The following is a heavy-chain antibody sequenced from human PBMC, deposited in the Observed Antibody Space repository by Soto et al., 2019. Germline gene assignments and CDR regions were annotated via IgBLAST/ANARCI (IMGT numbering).Heavy chain of an antibody. CDR2: IRGDGKLK. J-gene: IGHJ1*01. CDR3: AREVDAASD. CDR1: GFTFRNYY. D-gene: IGHD5-18*01. V-gene: IGHV3-7*03. Sequence: PGGSLRLSCTTSGFTFRNYYMTWVRQAPGKGLEWVANIRGDGKLKFLADSVKGRFTISRDNAKNSVWLQMNSLRVDDTAVYFCAREVDAASDWGQGSLVTVSS.